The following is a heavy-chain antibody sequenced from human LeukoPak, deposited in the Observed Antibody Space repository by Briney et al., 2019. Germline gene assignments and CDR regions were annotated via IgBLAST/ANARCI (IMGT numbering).Heavy chain of an antibody. V-gene: IGHV4-34*01. D-gene: IGHD2-2*01. CDR1: GFTFSSYA. Sequence: GSLRLSCAASGFTFSSYAMSWVRQPPGKGLEWIGEINHSGSTNYNPSLKSRVTISVDTSKNQFSLKLSSVTAADTAVYYCASTYCSSTSCYYPYYYYGMDVWGQGTTVTVSS. CDR3: ASTYCSSTSCYYPYYYYGMDV. J-gene: IGHJ6*02. CDR2: INHSGST.